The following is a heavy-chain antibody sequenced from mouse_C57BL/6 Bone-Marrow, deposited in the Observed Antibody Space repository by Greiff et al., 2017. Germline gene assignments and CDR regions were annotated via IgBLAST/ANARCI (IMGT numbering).Heavy chain of an antibody. J-gene: IGHJ1*03. Sequence: QVQLKESGPELVKPGASVKISCKASGYAFSSSWMNWVKQRPGKGLEWIGRIYPGDGDTDYNGKFKGKSTLTADKSSSTAYMQLSSLTSEDSAVYFCTRSYYGNSCWYFDVWCTGTTVTVSS. D-gene: IGHD2-10*01. CDR1: GYAFSSSW. V-gene: IGHV1-82*01. CDR3: TRSYYGNSCWYFDV. CDR2: IYPGDGDT.